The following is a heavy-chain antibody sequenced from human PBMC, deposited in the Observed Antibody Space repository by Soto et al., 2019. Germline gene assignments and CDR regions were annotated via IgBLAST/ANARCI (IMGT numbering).Heavy chain of an antibody. CDR2: IYDSGTT. Sequence: QVQLQESGPGLVNPSETLSLTCSVAGGSLGSYYWGWIRQSPGKGLEWIAYIYDSGTTIYNPSLKSRATNSVDTSKNQFPLNLTSVTAADTAVYYCARGAMFWFDPWGQGTLVSVSS. V-gene: IGHV4-59*01. CDR1: GGSLGSYY. CDR3: ARGAMFWFDP. D-gene: IGHD3-10*02. J-gene: IGHJ5*02.